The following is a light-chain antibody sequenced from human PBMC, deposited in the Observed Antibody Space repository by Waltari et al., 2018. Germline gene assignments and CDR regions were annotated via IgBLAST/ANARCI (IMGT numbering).Light chain of an antibody. CDR2: GAC. V-gene: IGKV3-20*01. CDR3: QKYCTIPVT. CDR1: QSVSRW. J-gene: IGKJ1*01. Sequence: EIVLTQSPGTLSLSPGERATLSCRARQSVSRWLAWYQQKPRQAPRLLIYGACSRATCIPDRFSGSGCGTDFSLTISRLEPEDFAGYYCQKYCTIPVTFGQGTKVEIK.